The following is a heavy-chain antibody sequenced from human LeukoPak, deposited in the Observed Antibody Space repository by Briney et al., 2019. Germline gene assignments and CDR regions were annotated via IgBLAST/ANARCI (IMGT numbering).Heavy chain of an antibody. CDR3: ASVAGTVYYYYMDV. D-gene: IGHD6-19*01. CDR1: GLTFSSYS. V-gene: IGHV3-21*01. Sequence: PGGSLRLSCAASGLTFSSYSMNWVRQAPAKGLEWVSFISSSSSYIYYADSVKGRFTISRDNAKNSLYLQMNSLRAEDTAVYYCASVAGTVYYYYMDVWGKGTTVTVSS. CDR2: ISSSSSYI. J-gene: IGHJ6*03.